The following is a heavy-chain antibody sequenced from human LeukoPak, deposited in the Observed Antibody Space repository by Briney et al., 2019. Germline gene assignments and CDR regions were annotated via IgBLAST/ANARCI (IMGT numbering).Heavy chain of an antibody. D-gene: IGHD5-18*01. J-gene: IGHJ4*02. CDR3: AKDREIGDTAMIDY. CDR1: GFTFSCYG. CDR2: ISYDGSNK. V-gene: IGHV3-30*18. Sequence: GRSLRLSCAASGFTFSCYGMHWVRQAPGKGLEWVAVISYDGSNKYYADSVKGRFTISRDNSKNTLYLQMNSLRAEDTAVYYCAKDREIGDTAMIDYWGQGTLVAVSS.